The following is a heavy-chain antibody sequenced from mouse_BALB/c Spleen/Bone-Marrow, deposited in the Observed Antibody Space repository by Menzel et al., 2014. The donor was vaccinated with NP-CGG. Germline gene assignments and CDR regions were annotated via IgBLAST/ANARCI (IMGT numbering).Heavy chain of an antibody. Sequence: EVQLVESGGGLAQPGGSRKLSCAASGFTFSSFGMHWVRQAPEKGLEWVAYISSGSSTIYYADTVKGRLTISRDNPKNTLFLQMTSLRSEDTAMYYCVRSYDSYAMAFWGQGTSVTVSS. CDR2: ISSGSSTI. CDR1: GFTFSSFG. J-gene: IGHJ4*01. D-gene: IGHD2-10*02. CDR3: VRSYDSYAMAF. V-gene: IGHV5-17*02.